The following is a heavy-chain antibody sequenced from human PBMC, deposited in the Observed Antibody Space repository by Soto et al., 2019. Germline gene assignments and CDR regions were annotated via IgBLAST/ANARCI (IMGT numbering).Heavy chain of an antibody. J-gene: IGHJ3*02. CDR1: GYSFTTYW. D-gene: IGHD4-4*01. CDR3: ARSMTTVTTDDAFDI. V-gene: IGHV5-51*01. CDR2: IYPGDSDT. Sequence: LKISCKGSGYSFTTYWIGWVRQMPGKGLEWMGIIYPGDSDTRYSPSFQGQVTISADKSINTAYLQWSSLKASDTAMYYCARSMTTVTTDDAFDIWGQGTMVTVS.